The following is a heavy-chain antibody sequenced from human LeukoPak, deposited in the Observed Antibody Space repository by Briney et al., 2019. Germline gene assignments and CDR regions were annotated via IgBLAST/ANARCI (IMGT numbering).Heavy chain of an antibody. D-gene: IGHD4-23*01. J-gene: IGHJ4*02. CDR2: INPNSGGT. CDR1: GYTFTGYY. Sequence: ASAKVSCKASGYTFTGYYMHWVRQAPGQGLEWMGWINPNSGGTNYAQEFQGRVTMTRDTSISTAYMELSRLRSDDTAVYYCASPGSNSHYYFEYWGQGTLVTVSS. CDR3: ASPGSNSHYYFEY. V-gene: IGHV1-2*02.